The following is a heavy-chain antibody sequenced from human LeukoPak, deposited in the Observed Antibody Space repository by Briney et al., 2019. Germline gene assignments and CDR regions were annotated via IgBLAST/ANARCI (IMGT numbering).Heavy chain of an antibody. J-gene: IGHJ3*02. Sequence: GASVKVSCKASGYTFSSYTMNWVRQAPGQGLEWMGWINTNTGNPTYAQGFTGRFVFSLDTSVSTAYLQISSLKAEDTAVYYCARDYPPPITMVRGVRAFDIWGQGTMVTDSS. CDR2: INTNTGNP. CDR1: GYTFSSYT. CDR3: ARDYPPPITMVRGVRAFDI. D-gene: IGHD3-10*01. V-gene: IGHV7-4-1*02.